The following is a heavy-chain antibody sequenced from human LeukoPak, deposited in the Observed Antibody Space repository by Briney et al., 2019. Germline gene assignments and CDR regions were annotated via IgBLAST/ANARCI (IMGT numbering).Heavy chain of an antibody. CDR1: GYTFTGYY. V-gene: IGHV1-18*04. Sequence: SVKVSCKASGYTFTGYYMHWVRQAPGQGLEGMGWISAYNGNTNYAQKLQGRVTMTTDTSTSTAYMELRSLRSDDTAVYYCARVPPRLRNFDYWGQGTLVTVSS. J-gene: IGHJ4*02. CDR2: ISAYNGNT. D-gene: IGHD4-17*01. CDR3: ARVPPRLRNFDY.